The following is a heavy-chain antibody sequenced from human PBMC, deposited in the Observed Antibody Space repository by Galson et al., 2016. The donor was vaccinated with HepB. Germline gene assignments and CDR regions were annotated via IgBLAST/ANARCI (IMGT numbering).Heavy chain of an antibody. D-gene: IGHD6-25*01. CDR2: ISSDGSKT. CDR3: ARSPSAAY. CDR1: GFTSSSYW. Sequence: SLRLSCAASGFTSSSYWMHWARQAPGKGLVWVSRISSDGSKTTYADSVKGRFTISRDNAKNSLFLQMNGLRVEDTAVYYCARSPSAAYWGQGTLVTVSS. J-gene: IGHJ4*02. V-gene: IGHV3-74*01.